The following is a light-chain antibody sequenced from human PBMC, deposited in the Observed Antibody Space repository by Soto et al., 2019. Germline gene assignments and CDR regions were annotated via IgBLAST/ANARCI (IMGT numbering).Light chain of an antibody. Sequence: DSHLTKAPSFLSASVGDRVTITCRASQGINSYLAWYQQKPGKAPKLLIYEASTLQSGVPSRFSGSGSGTDFSLTISSLQPEDLATYYCQQVNTYPPRAFGQGTKVDIK. V-gene: IGKV1-9*01. CDR1: QGINSY. CDR2: EAS. CDR3: QQVNTYPPRA. J-gene: IGKJ1*01.